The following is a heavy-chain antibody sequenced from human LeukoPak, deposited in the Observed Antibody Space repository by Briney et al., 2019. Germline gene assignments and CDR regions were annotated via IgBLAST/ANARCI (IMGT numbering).Heavy chain of an antibody. CDR2: IGSGGGTK. D-gene: IGHD6-19*01. Sequence: GGSLRLSCAASGFIFSSYEMNWVRQAPGKGLEWVSYIGSGGGTKYYADSVKGRFTISRDNGKYSLYLQMNSLRAEDTAVYYCASFLSSGWYVSGNDFWGQGTLVTVSS. CDR1: GFIFSSYE. CDR3: ASFLSSGWYVSGNDF. J-gene: IGHJ4*02. V-gene: IGHV3-48*03.